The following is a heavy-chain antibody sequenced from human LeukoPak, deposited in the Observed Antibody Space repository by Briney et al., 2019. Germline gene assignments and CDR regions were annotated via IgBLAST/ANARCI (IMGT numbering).Heavy chain of an antibody. J-gene: IGHJ5*02. CDR1: GGTFSSYA. D-gene: IGHD6-13*01. Sequence: SVKVSCKASGGTFSSYAISWVRQAPGQGLEWMGGIVPIFGTANYAQKFQGRVTITADESTSTAYMELSSLRSEDTAVYYCARARRDQYSSSWYNWFDPWGQGTLVTVSS. V-gene: IGHV1-69*13. CDR3: ARARRDQYSSSWYNWFDP. CDR2: IVPIFGTA.